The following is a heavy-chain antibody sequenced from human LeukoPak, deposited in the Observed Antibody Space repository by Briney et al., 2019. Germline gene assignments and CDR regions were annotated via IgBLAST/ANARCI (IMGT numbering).Heavy chain of an antibody. CDR3: ARVSPSRYSSSSHTV. D-gene: IGHD6-6*01. Sequence: GESLRLSCAASGFTFSSDWMRCVRQAPGKGLVSVSRINSDGSTTRYADSVKGRFTISRDNAKNTLYLQMNSLTADDTAMYYCARVSPSRYSSSSHTVWGKGTTVTVSS. J-gene: IGHJ6*04. CDR2: INSDGSTT. CDR1: GFTFSSDW. V-gene: IGHV3-74*01.